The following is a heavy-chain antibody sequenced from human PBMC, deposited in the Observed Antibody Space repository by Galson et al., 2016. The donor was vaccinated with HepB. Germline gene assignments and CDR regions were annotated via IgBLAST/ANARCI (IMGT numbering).Heavy chain of an antibody. V-gene: IGHV3-23*01. J-gene: IGHJ4*02. CDR3: AKGLRVSGPDDVFDN. CDR1: GFIFSNYG. D-gene: IGHD2-15*01. Sequence: SLRLSCAASGFIFSNYGMSWVRQAPGKGLEWVSAISGSGATTFYADSAKGRFTVSRDNSRNMLYLEINSLRAEDTALYYCAKGLRVSGPDDVFDNWGQGTLVTVSS. CDR2: ISGSGATT.